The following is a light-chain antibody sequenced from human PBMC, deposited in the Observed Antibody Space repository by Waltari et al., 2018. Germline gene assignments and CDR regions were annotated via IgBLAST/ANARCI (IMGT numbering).Light chain of an antibody. CDR1: QSVSRF. V-gene: IGKV3-20*01. J-gene: IGKJ1*01. Sequence: SCRASQSVSRFLAGYQQKPGQAPRLLIDGASTRATGIPDRFSGSGSGTDFSLTISRLEPEDFAVYYCQKYDRLPATFGQGTKVEIK. CDR3: QKYDRLPAT. CDR2: GAS.